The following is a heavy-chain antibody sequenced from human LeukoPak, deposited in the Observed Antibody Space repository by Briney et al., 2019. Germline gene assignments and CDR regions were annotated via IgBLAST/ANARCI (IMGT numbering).Heavy chain of an antibody. J-gene: IGHJ4*02. V-gene: IGHV1-69*13. Sequence: GASVTVSCKASGGTFSSYAISWVRQAPGQGLEWMGGIIPIFGTANYAQKFQGRVTITADESTSTAYMELSSLRSEDTAVYYCVSGLRFLDSDYWGQGTLVTVSS. CDR3: VSGLRFLDSDY. CDR2: IIPIFGTA. D-gene: IGHD3-3*01. CDR1: GGTFSSYA.